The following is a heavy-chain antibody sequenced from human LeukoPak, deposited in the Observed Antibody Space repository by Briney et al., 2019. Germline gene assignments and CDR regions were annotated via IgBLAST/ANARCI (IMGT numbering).Heavy chain of an antibody. Sequence: PGGSLRLSCAASGFTFSSYAMSWVRQAPGKGLEWVSAISSSGGSTYYADSAKGRFTISRDNSKNTLYLQMNSLRAEDTAVYYCAKDNGNWFDPWGQGTLVTVSS. CDR1: GFTFSSYA. CDR2: ISSSGGST. V-gene: IGHV3-23*01. CDR3: AKDNGNWFDP. J-gene: IGHJ5*02.